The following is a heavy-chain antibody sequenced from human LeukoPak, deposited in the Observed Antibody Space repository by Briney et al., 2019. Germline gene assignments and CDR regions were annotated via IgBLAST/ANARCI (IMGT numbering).Heavy chain of an antibody. D-gene: IGHD2-8*01. Sequence: PSETLSLTGTGSGGSISNYYWSWIRQPPGKGLEWIGYIYYTGSTNYSPSLKSRVTISVDRSKNQFSLKLSSVTAADTAVYYCARANPMNDYWGQGTLVTVSS. V-gene: IGHV4-59*12. CDR2: IYYTGST. CDR1: GGSISNYY. J-gene: IGHJ4*02. CDR3: ARANPMNDY.